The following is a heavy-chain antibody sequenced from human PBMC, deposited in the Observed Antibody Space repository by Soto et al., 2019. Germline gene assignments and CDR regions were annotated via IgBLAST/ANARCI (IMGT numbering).Heavy chain of an antibody. CDR2: IYYSGNT. Sequence: PSETLSLTCTVSGGSISSYYWSWIRQPPGKGLEYIGYIYYSGNTNYNPSLKSRVTISVDTSKNQFSLRLSSVTAADTAMYYCARAEMATISPYFDYWGQGTLVTAPQ. CDR3: ARAEMATISPYFDY. D-gene: IGHD5-12*01. V-gene: IGHV4-59*01. J-gene: IGHJ4*02. CDR1: GGSISSYY.